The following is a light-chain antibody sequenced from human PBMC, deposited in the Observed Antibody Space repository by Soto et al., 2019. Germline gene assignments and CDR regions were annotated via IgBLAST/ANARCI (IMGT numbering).Light chain of an antibody. J-gene: IGKJ1*01. V-gene: IGKV3-15*01. Sequence: EIVLTQSPATLSLSPGERATLSCRASQSVSSYLAWYQHKPGQAPRLLIYDASTRATGIPARFSGSGSGTEFTLTISSLQSEDSAVYYCQQYNNWWTFGQGTKV. CDR2: DAS. CDR1: QSVSSY. CDR3: QQYNNWWT.